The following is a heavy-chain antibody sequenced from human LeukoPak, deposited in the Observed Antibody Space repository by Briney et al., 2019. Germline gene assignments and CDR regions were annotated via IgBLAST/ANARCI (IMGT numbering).Heavy chain of an antibody. J-gene: IGHJ4*02. CDR3: ARDLGDNSFDY. Sequence: GASVKVSCKASGYTFSDHYMHWVRQAPGQGLEWMGWIKPDSGGTNYAQKFKGRVTMTRDMSISTAYMELSSLRSDDTAVYYCARDLGDNSFDYWGQGTLVTVSS. CDR2: IKPDSGGT. CDR1: GYTFSDHY. V-gene: IGHV1-2*02. D-gene: IGHD2-21*01.